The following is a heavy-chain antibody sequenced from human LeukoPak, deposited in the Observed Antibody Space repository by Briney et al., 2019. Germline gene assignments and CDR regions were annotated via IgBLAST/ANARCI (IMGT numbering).Heavy chain of an antibody. CDR2: IYSDGST. Sequence: GGSLRLSCAASGITVSSSYMSWVRQAPGKGLEWVLVIYSDGSTYYADSVKGRFTISRDNSKNTPYLQMNNLRADDTAVYYCARGDRASSGYDYWGQGTLVTVSS. CDR1: GITVSSSY. CDR3: ARGDRASSGYDY. J-gene: IGHJ4*02. D-gene: IGHD3-22*01. V-gene: IGHV3-66*01.